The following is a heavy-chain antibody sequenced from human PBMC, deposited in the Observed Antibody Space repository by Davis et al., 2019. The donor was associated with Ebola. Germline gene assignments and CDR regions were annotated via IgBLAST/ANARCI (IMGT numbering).Heavy chain of an antibody. J-gene: IGHJ6*04. D-gene: IGHD3-3*01. CDR2: IYDSGSA. CDR3: ARDKGITIFGMVMDV. Sequence: PSETLSLTCIVSGDSIRSTYWNWIRQSPGKGLEWTGSIYDSGSATYSPSLKSRVAISIDTSKNQFSLKLTSVTAADTAIYYCARDKGITIFGMVMDVWGKGTSVTVSS. CDR1: GDSIRSTY. V-gene: IGHV4-59*01.